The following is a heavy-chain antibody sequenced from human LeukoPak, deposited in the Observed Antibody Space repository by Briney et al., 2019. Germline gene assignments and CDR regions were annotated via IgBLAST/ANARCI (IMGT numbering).Heavy chain of an antibody. CDR2: MYNSGST. CDR1: GGSISSYY. J-gene: IGHJ4*02. Sequence: SETLSLTCTVSGGSISSYYWSWIRQPPGKGLEWMGYMYNSGSTNYNPSLKRRVTISVDTSKNQFSLKLSSVTAADTAVYYCARGGSIFGVVFDYWGQGTLVTVSS. V-gene: IGHV4-59*01. D-gene: IGHD3-3*01. CDR3: ARGGSIFGVVFDY.